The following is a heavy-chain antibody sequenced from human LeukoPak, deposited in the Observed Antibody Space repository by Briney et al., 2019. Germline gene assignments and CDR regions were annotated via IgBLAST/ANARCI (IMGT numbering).Heavy chain of an antibody. CDR1: GYTFTGYY. J-gene: IGHJ4*02. Sequence: ASVKVSCKAPGYTFTGYYMHWVRQAPGQGLEWMGWINPNSGGTNYAQKFQGRVTMTRDTSISTAYMELSRLRSDDTAVYYCARQPRRSSGYCYGSWSLDYWGQGTLVTVSS. CDR3: ARQPRRSSGYCYGSWSLDY. D-gene: IGHD3-22*01. CDR2: INPNSGGT. V-gene: IGHV1-2*02.